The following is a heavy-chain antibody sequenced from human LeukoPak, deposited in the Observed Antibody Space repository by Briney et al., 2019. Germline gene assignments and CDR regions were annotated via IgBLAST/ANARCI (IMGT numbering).Heavy chain of an antibody. CDR1: GYAFTDCY. V-gene: IGHV1-2*02. Sequence: ASVKVSCKASGYAFTDCYMHWVRQAPGQGLEWMGWINPYSGGTNYAQKFQGRVTMTRDTSISTAYMELSRLRSDDTAGYYCARGGQQLVRWREEQLDYWGQGTLVTVSS. J-gene: IGHJ4*02. D-gene: IGHD6-13*01. CDR3: ARGGQQLVRWREEQLDY. CDR2: INPYSGGT.